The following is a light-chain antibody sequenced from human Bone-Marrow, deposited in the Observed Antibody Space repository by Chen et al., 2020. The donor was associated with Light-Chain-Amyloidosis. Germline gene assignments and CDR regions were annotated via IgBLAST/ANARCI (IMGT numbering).Light chain of an antibody. CDR1: SSDVGGDNH. CDR2: EVT. CDR3: SSYTITNTLV. Sequence: QSVLTQPASVSGSPGQSITISCTGTSSDVGGDNHVSWYQQHPDKAPKLMIYEVTNRPSWVPDRFSGSKSDNTASLTISGLQTKDEADYFCSSYTITNTLVFGSGTRVTVL. J-gene: IGLJ1*01. V-gene: IGLV2-14*01.